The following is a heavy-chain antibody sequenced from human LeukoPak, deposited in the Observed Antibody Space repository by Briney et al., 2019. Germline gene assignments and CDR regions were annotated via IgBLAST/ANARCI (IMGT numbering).Heavy chain of an antibody. D-gene: IGHD2/OR15-2a*01. CDR2: IYYSGST. J-gene: IGHJ4*02. CDR1: GGSISGGSYY. V-gene: IGHV4-61*01. Sequence: SETLSLTCTDSGGSISGGSYYWSWIRQPPGKGLEWIGYIYYSGSTKYNLSLKSRVTISVDTSKNQLSLKLSSVTAADTAVYYCARGEYGLFDYWGQGTLVTVSS. CDR3: ARGEYGLFDY.